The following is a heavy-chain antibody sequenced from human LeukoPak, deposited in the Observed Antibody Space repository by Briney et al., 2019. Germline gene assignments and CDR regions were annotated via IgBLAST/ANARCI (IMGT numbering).Heavy chain of an antibody. J-gene: IGHJ4*02. CDR2: ISAYNGNT. CDR3: ARDLGPYYDILTGYYVY. Sequence: GASVKVSCKASGYTFTSYGISWVRQAPGQGLEWMGWISAYNGNTNYAQKLQGRVTMTTDTSTSTACMELRSLRSDDTAVYYCARDLGPYYDILTGYYVYWGQGTLVTVSS. D-gene: IGHD3-9*01. CDR1: GYTFTSYG. V-gene: IGHV1-18*01.